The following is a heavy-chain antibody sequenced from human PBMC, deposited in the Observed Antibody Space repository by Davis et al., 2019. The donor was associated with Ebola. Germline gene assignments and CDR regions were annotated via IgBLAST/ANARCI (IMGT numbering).Heavy chain of an antibody. CDR3: ARGTVVVPDRHPDLPPDYFYYGMDV. Sequence: GESLKISCAASGFTFYRYEMNWVRQAPGKGLEWVSYISGSATSTFYADSVKGRFTISRDNAKSTLHLQMSSLRAEDTAVYYCARGTVVVPDRHPDLPPDYFYYGMDVWGPGTTVIVSS. V-gene: IGHV3-48*03. CDR2: ISGSATST. J-gene: IGHJ6*02. CDR1: GFTFYRYE. D-gene: IGHD2-15*01.